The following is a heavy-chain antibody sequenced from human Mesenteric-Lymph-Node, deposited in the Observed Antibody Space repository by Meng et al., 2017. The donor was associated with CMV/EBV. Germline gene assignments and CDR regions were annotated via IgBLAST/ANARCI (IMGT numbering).Heavy chain of an antibody. CDR2: IYYSGST. V-gene: IGHV4-59*01. Sequence: SETLSLTCTVSGGSISSYYWSWIRQPPGKGLEWIGYIYYSGSTNYKPSLKSRVTISLDTSKNQFSLRLRSVTAADTAVYYCARMLSRGWYGTFGSADYWGQGTLVTVSS. D-gene: IGHD6-19*01. CDR1: GGSISSYY. CDR3: ARMLSRGWYGTFGSADY. J-gene: IGHJ4*02.